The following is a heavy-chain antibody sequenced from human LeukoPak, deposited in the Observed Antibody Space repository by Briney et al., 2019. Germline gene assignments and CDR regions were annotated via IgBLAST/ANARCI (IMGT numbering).Heavy chain of an antibody. D-gene: IGHD3-10*01. J-gene: IGHJ4*02. Sequence: GGSLRLSCAASGFTFSDYAMSWVRQAPGKGLEWVSAISGSGGNTYYADSVKGRFTISRDNSKNTLYLQMNSLRAEDTTVYFCAKTALGGSVSYSAYVFDYWGQGTLVTVSS. V-gene: IGHV3-23*01. CDR2: ISGSGGNT. CDR3: AKTALGGSVSYSAYVFDY. CDR1: GFTFSDYA.